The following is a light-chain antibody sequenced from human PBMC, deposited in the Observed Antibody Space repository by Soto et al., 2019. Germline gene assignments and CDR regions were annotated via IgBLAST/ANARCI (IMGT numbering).Light chain of an antibody. CDR2: VAS. Sequence: EIVLTQSPGTLSLSPGERATRSCRASQNVIRNYLAWYQQKPGQAPRLLIYVASNRATGIPDRFSGSGSGTDFTLTISRLEPEDFAVYYCQVYGPSPPITFGQGTRLEIK. V-gene: IGKV3-20*01. J-gene: IGKJ5*01. CDR3: QVYGPSPPIT. CDR1: QNVIRNY.